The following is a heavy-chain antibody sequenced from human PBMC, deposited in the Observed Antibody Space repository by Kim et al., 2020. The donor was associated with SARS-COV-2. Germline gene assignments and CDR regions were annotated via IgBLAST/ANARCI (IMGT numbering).Heavy chain of an antibody. J-gene: IGHJ4*02. CDR3: ARGSGWAFDY. V-gene: IGHV1-3*01. CDR2: DNT. D-gene: IGHD6-19*01. Sequence: DNTKFSQKFQGRGTITRDTSASTAYVELTSLRSEDTAMYYCARGSGWAFDYWRQGTLVTVAS.